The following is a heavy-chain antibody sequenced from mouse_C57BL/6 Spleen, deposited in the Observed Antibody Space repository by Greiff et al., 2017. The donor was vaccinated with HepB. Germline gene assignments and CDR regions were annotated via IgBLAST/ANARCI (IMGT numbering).Heavy chain of an antibody. CDR2: ISSGSSTI. V-gene: IGHV5-17*01. CDR3: ARTGTWGGVYYAMDY. J-gene: IGHJ4*01. Sequence: EVQVVESGGGLVKPGGSLKLSCAASGFTFSDYGMHWVRQAPEKGLEWVAYISSGSSTIYYADTVKGRFTISRDNAKNTLFLQMTSLRSEDTAMYYCARTGTWGGVYYAMDYWGQGTSVTVSS. D-gene: IGHD4-1*01. CDR1: GFTFSDYG.